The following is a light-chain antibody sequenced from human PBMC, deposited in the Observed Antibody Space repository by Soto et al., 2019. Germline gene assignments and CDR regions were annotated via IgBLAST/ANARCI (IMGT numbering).Light chain of an antibody. J-gene: IGKJ1*01. CDR3: QHYGASRWT. CDR1: QTVSNKY. Sequence: EVVLTQSPDTLSLSRGERATLSCRTSQTVSNKYLTWYQQKPGQPPRLLTYGASSRATGVPDRFSGSGSGTDFTLTISRLEPEDFGMYYCQHYGASRWTFGQGTKVDI. V-gene: IGKV3-20*01. CDR2: GAS.